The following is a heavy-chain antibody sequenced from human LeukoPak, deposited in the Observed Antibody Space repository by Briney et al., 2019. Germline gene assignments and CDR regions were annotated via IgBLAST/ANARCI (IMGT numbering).Heavy chain of an antibody. CDR2: INPNSGGT. D-gene: IGHD2-2*01. J-gene: IGHJ4*02. CDR3: ARGGLVVPAAHDY. CDR1: GYTFTGYY. Sequence: ASVTVSCKASGYTFTGYYMHWVRQAPGQGLEWMGWINPNSGGTNYAQKFQGRVTMTRDTSISTAYMELSRLRSDDTAVYYCARGGLVVPAAHDYWGQGTLVTVSS. V-gene: IGHV1-2*02.